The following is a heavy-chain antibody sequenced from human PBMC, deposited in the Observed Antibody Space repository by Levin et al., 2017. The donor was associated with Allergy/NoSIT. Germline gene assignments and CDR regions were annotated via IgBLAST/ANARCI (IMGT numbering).Heavy chain of an antibody. J-gene: IGHJ3*02. D-gene: IGHD2-15*01. V-gene: IGHV3-73*01. CDR3: TRTVAATTTAAFDI. CDR2: IRSKANSYAT. CDR1: GFTFSGSA. Sequence: KVSCAASGFTFSGSAMHWVRQASGKGLEWVGRIRSKANSYATAYAASVKGRFTISRDDSKNTAYLQMNSLKTEDTAVYYCTRTVAATTTAAFDIWGQGTMVTVSS.